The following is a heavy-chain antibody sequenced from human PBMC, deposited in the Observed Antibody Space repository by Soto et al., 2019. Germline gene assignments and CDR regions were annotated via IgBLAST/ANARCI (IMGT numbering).Heavy chain of an antibody. D-gene: IGHD6-13*01. CDR1: GGTFSRYA. Sequence: QVQLVQSGAEVRKPGSSVKVSCKASGGTFSRYAINWVRQAPGQGLEWMGGIIPMFGTTNYAQKFKGRVTMTADVSTSTVYMELNTLRSEDAAVYYCARASIHGSSWYFWFDPWGQGTLVTVSS. CDR2: IIPMFGTT. J-gene: IGHJ5*01. V-gene: IGHV1-69*01. CDR3: ARASIHGSSWYFWFDP.